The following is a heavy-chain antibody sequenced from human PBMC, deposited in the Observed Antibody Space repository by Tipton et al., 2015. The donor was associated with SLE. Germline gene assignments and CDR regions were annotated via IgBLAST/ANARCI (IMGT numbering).Heavy chain of an antibody. J-gene: IGHJ4*02. V-gene: IGHV4-61*09. CDR2: IYTSGST. D-gene: IGHD1-26*01. Sequence: TLSLTCTVSGGSISSSSYYWGWIRQPAGKGLEWIGHIYTSGSTNYNPSLKSRVTISVDTSKNQFSLKLSSVTAADTAVYYCARDRGWELPLDYWGQGTLVTVSS. CDR3: ARDRGWELPLDY. CDR1: GGSISSSSYY.